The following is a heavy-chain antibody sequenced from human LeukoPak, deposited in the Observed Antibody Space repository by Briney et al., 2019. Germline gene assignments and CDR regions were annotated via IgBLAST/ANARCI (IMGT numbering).Heavy chain of an antibody. CDR1: GGTFSSYA. CDR3: ARGNDYLNYYYYMDV. CDR2: IIPIFGTA. J-gene: IGHJ6*03. Sequence: GASVKVSCKASGGTFSSYAISWVRQAPGQGLEWMGGIIPIFGTANYAQKFQGRVTITTDESTSTAYMELSSLRSEDTAVYYCARGNDYLNYYYYMDVRGKGTTVTVSS. D-gene: IGHD4-11*01. V-gene: IGHV1-69*05.